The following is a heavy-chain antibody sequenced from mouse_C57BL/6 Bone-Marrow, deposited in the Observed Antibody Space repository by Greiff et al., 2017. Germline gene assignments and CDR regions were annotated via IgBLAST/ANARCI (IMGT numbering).Heavy chain of an antibody. J-gene: IGHJ2*01. D-gene: IGHD4-1*01. CDR3: ARWCPVGRSCDY. CDR2: IYPTSGRT. Sequence: VQLQQPGAELVKPGASVKLSCKASGYTFTSYCITWVKQRPGQGLEWIGYIYPTSGRTNYNEKFKSKTILTEDTSSNTAYMQLSSLPSEDPAVFDSARWCPVGRSCDYWGQGTTLTVSS. V-gene: IGHV1-55*01. CDR1: GYTFTSYC.